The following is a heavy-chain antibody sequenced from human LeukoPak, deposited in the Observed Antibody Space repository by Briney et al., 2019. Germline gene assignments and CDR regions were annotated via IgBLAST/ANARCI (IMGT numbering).Heavy chain of an antibody. CDR1: GFTFSSYG. D-gene: IGHD6-19*01. Sequence: GGSLRLSCAASGFTFSSYGMHWVRQAPGKGLEWVAFIRYDGSNKYYADSVKGRFTISRDNSKNTLYLQMNSLRAEDTAVYYCAKGGIKSRGASGDYWGQGTLVTVSS. CDR3: AKGGIKSRGASGDY. V-gene: IGHV3-30*02. CDR2: IRYDGSNK. J-gene: IGHJ4*02.